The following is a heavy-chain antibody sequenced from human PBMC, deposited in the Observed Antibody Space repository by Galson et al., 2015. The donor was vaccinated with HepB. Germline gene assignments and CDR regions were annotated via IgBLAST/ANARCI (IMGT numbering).Heavy chain of an antibody. CDR3: AHSTGTYREYWFDP. CDR2: IYWDGDN. J-gene: IGHJ5*02. Sequence: PALVKPTQTLTLTCTFSGFSLTTSGVGVGWIRQPPGKALEWLALIYWDGDNRYSPSLKSRLTITKDTSKNQVVLTMTNMDPVDTATYYCAHSTGTYREYWFDPWGQGTLVTVSS. D-gene: IGHD1-26*01. V-gene: IGHV2-5*02. CDR1: GFSLTTSGVG.